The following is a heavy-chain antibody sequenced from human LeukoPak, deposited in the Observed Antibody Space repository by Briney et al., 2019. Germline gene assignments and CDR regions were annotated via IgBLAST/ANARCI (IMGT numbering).Heavy chain of an antibody. CDR1: GFTFSSYE. CDR2: ISSSGSTI. D-gene: IGHD6-13*01. CDR3: GRGGKVEQLVLAR. Sequence: GGSLRLSCAASGFTFSSYEMNWVRQAPGKGLEWVSYISSSGSTIYYADPVKGRFTISRDNAKNTVYLQMNSLRAEDTAVYYCGRGGKVEQLVLARWGQGSLVTVSS. V-gene: IGHV3-48*03. J-gene: IGHJ4*02.